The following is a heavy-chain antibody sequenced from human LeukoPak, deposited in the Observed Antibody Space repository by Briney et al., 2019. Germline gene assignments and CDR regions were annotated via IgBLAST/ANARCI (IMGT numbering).Heavy chain of an antibody. D-gene: IGHD4/OR15-4a*01. CDR1: GFSFSTYS. V-gene: IGHV3-21*01. CDR2: ISGSSNYI. Sequence: GGSLRLSCAASGFSFSTYSMNWVRQAPGKGPEWVSSISGSSNYIFYTDSVKGRFTISRDNAKNSLYLQMNSRRVEDTGLYFCARVSSVPTPRALDYWGQGTLVTVSS. CDR3: ARVSSVPTPRALDY. J-gene: IGHJ4*02.